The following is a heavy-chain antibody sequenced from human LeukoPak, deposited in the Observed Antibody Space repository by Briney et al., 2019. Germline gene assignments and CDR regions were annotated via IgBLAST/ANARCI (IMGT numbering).Heavy chain of an antibody. V-gene: IGHV1-24*01. CDR1: GYTLTELS. J-gene: IGHJ4*02. D-gene: IGHD6-19*01. Sequence: ASVKVSCKVSGYTLTELSMHWVRQAPGKGLEWMGGFDPEDGETIYAQKFQGGVTMTEDTSTDTAYMELSSLRSEDTAVYYCATGGQWYSSGWTRGYFDYWGQGTLVTVSS. CDR3: ATGGQWYSSGWTRGYFDY. CDR2: FDPEDGET.